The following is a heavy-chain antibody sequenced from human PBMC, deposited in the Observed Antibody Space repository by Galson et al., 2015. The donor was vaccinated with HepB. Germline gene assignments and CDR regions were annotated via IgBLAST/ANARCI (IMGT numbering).Heavy chain of an antibody. Sequence: VKVSCKASGYIFTDYHMHWVQQAPGKGLEWLGLVDPEDGETIYTENFQGRVTITADTSTDTAYMELSSLRSEDTAVYYCATAIAAPGPHYYYYGMDVWGQGTTVTVSS. CDR1: GYIFTDYH. V-gene: IGHV1-69-2*01. D-gene: IGHD6-13*01. J-gene: IGHJ6*02. CDR2: VDPEDGET. CDR3: ATAIAAPGPHYYYYGMDV.